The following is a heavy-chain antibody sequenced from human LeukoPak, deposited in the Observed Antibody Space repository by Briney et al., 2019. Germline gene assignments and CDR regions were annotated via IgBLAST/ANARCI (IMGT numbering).Heavy chain of an antibody. CDR2: IKQDGSEK. CDR1: GFTFSSYW. V-gene: IGHV3-7*03. Sequence: GGSLRLSCAASGFTFSSYWMNWVRQAPGKGLEWVANIKQDGSEKYYVDSVKGRFIISRDNAKNSLYLQMNSLRSDDTAVYYCARDPYYHDNRGYRNNWCDPWGQGTLVTVSS. CDR3: ARDPYYHDNRGYRNNWCDP. D-gene: IGHD3-22*01. J-gene: IGHJ5*02.